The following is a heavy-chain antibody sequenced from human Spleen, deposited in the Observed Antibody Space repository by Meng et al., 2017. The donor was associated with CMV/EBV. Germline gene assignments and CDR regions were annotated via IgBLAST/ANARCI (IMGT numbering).Heavy chain of an antibody. CDR2: ISSGSSTI. D-gene: IGHD2-2*01. J-gene: IGHJ6*02. CDR1: GFTFSIYS. V-gene: IGHV3-48*04. Sequence: GECLKISCAASGFTFSIYSMNWVRQAPGKGLEWVSYISSGSSTIYYADSVKGRFTISRDNAKNSLFLLMNSLRAEDTALYYCARDDYCSSTSCRRDSYYYYGMDVWGQGTTVTVSS. CDR3: ARDDYCSSTSCRRDSYYYYGMDV.